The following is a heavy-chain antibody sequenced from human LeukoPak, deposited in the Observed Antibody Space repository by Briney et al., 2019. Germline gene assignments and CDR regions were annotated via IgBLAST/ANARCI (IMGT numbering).Heavy chain of an antibody. CDR1: GFTFSSYA. D-gene: IGHD3-9*01. CDR3: ARDSEERDYYDILTCPSWGAFDI. V-gene: IGHV3-30-3*01. CDR2: ISYDGSNK. J-gene: IGHJ3*02. Sequence: PGGSLRLSCAASGFTFSSYAMHWVRQAPGKGLEWVAVISYDGSNKYYADSVKGRSTISRDNSKNKLYLQMNSLRAEDTAVYYCARDSEERDYYDILTCPSWGAFDIWGQGTMVTVSS.